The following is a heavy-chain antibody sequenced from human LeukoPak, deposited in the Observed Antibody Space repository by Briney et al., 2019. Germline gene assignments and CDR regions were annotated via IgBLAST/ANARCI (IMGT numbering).Heavy chain of an antibody. J-gene: IGHJ5*02. CDR1: GFTFSSYW. V-gene: IGHV3-7*01. D-gene: IGHD2-21*02. CDR2: IKQDGSEK. Sequence: GGSLRLSCAASGFTFSSYWMSRVRQAPGKGLEWVANIKQDGSEKYYVDSVEGRFTISRDNAKNSLYLQMSSLRAEDTAVYYCARDGRGYCGGDCFLSWFDPWGQGTLVTVSS. CDR3: ARDGRGYCGGDCFLSWFDP.